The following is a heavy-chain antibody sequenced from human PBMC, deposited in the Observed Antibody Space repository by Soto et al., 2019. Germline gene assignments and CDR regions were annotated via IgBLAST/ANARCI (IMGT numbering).Heavy chain of an antibody. CDR2: IYSGGST. D-gene: IGHD1-1*01. CDR1: GFTVSSNY. V-gene: IGHV3-66*04. CDR3: ARQGSISSTGTTGDYYYYYMDV. Sequence: GGSLRLSCAASGFTVSSNYMSWVRQAPGKGLEWVSVIYSGGSTYYADSVKGRFTISRDNSKNTLYLQMNSLRAEDTAVYYCARQGSISSTGTTGDYYYYYMDVWGKGTTVTVSS. J-gene: IGHJ6*03.